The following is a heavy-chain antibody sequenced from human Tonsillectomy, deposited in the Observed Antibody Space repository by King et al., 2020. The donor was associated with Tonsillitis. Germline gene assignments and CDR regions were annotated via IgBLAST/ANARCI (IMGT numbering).Heavy chain of an antibody. D-gene: IGHD6-19*01. V-gene: IGHV3-7*01. J-gene: IGHJ4*02. CDR3: ATGARIFSAWYSFIFFDY. CDR1: GFTFSNYW. CDR2: IKQDGSEK. Sequence: VQLVESGGGLVQPGGSLRLSCAASGFTFSNYWMTWVRQAPGKGLEWVANIKQDGSEKYYVDSVKGRFTISRANAQNSLYLQMNSPGTGDTALYYCATGARIFSAWYSFIFFDYWGQGTLVTVSS.